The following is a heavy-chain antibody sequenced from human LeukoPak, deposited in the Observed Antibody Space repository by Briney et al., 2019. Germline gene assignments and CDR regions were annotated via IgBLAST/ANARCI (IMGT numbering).Heavy chain of an antibody. CDR3: ARDSSGTYFGAFDY. CDR1: GFTFSSYS. CDR2: ISSSSSYI. Sequence: PGGSLRLSCAASGFTFSSYSMNWVRQAPGKGLEWVSSISSSSSYIYYADSVKGRFTISRDNAKNSLYLQMNSLRAEDTAVYYCARDSSGTYFGAFDYWGQGTLVTVSS. J-gene: IGHJ4*02. V-gene: IGHV3-21*01. D-gene: IGHD1-26*01.